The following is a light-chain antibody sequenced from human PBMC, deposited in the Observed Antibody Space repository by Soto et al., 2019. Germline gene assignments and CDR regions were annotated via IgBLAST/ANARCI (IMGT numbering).Light chain of an antibody. CDR3: QQYNSYSYT. CDR1: QSISSW. J-gene: IGKJ2*01. Sequence: DIQMTQSPSTLSASVGDRVTITCRASQSISSWLAWYQQKPGKAPKLLIYKASSLESGVPSRFSGSGSGTEFTPTISSLQPDDFATSYCQQYNSYSYTFGQGTKLDIK. CDR2: KAS. V-gene: IGKV1-5*03.